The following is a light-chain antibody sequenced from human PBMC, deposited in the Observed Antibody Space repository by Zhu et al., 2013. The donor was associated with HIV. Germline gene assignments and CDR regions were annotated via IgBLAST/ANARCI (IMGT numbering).Light chain of an antibody. V-gene: IGKV1-5*03. CDR3: QQYNGYWT. CDR1: ESIYTS. J-gene: IGKJ1*01. Sequence: DIQMTQSPSTLSASVGDRVTITCRASESIYTSLAWYQQKPGKAPNLLIYKASSLKSGVPSRFSGSGSGTEFSLTISSLQPDDFASYYCQQYNGYWTFGQGTKVEIK. CDR2: KAS.